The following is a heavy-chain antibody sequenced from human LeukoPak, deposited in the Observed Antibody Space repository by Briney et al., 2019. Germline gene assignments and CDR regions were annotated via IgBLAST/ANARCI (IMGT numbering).Heavy chain of an antibody. CDR1: GFTFSSYG. J-gene: IGHJ4*02. D-gene: IGHD6-19*01. V-gene: IGHV3-33*06. CDR3: AKFGSSLGIAVDFDY. CDR2: IWYDGSNQ. Sequence: PGGSLRLSCAASGFTFSSYGMHWVRQAPGKGLEWVAVIWYDGSNQYYADSVKGRFTISRDNSKNTLYLQMNSLRAEDTAVYYCAKFGSSLGIAVDFDYWGQGTLVTVSS.